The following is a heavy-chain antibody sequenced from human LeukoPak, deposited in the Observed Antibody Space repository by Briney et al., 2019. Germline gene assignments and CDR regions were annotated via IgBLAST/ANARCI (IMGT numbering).Heavy chain of an antibody. J-gene: IGHJ4*02. CDR2: IKQDGSEK. CDR3: APQVGYCSGGSCYDRY. Sequence: GGSLRLSCAASGFTFSSYWMSWVRQAPGKGLEWVANIKQDGSEKYYVDSVKGRFTISRDNAKNSLYLQMNSLRAKDTAVYYCAPQVGYCSGGSCYDRYWGQGTLVTVSS. CDR1: GFTFSSYW. D-gene: IGHD2-15*01. V-gene: IGHV3-7*01.